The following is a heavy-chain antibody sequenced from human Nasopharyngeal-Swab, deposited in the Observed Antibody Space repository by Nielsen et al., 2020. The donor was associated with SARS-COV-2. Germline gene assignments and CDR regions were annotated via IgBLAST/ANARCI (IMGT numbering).Heavy chain of an antibody. Sequence: GGSLRLSCAASGFIFSSYGMHWVRQAPGKGLEWVAVISYDGSNKYYADSLKGRFTISKDNSKNTLYLQMNCLRAEDTAVYYCAKVPGSSWVDAFDIWGQGTKVTVSS. CDR1: GFIFSSYG. D-gene: IGHD6-13*01. CDR3: AKVPGSSWVDAFDI. J-gene: IGHJ3*02. V-gene: IGHV3-30*18. CDR2: ISYDGSNK.